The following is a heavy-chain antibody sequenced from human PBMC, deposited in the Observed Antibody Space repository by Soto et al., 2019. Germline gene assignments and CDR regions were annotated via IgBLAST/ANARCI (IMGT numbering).Heavy chain of an antibody. V-gene: IGHV3-23*01. CDR1: GFTFSSYA. J-gene: IGHJ4*02. CDR2: ISGSGGST. D-gene: IGHD5-12*01. CDR3: AKVQDGYNLPSYDY. Sequence: GGSLRLSCAASGFTFSSYAMSWVRQAPGKGLKWVSAISGSGGSTYYADSVRGRFTISRDNSKNTLYLQMNSLRAEDTAVYYCAKVQDGYNLPSYDYWGQGTLVTVSS.